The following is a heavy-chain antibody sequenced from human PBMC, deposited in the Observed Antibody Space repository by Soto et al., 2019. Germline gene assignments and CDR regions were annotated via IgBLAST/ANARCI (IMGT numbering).Heavy chain of an antibody. D-gene: IGHD4-17*01. CDR3: VRSRNDYGLFAY. CDR1: GGTFSSYA. CDR2: IIPIFGTA. Sequence: SVKVSCKASGGTFSSYAISWVRQAPGQGLEWMGGIIPIFGTANYAQKFQGRVTITADESTSTAYMELSSLRSEDTAVYYCVRSRNDYGLFAYWGQGTLVTVSS. V-gene: IGHV1-69*13. J-gene: IGHJ4*02.